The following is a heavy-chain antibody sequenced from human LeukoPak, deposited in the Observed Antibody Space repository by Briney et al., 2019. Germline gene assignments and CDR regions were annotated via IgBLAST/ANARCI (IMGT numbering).Heavy chain of an antibody. CDR2: ISAYNGNT. V-gene: IGHV1-18*01. CDR3: AREPYYYDSSGYYYKSWFDP. CDR1: GYTFTSYG. J-gene: IGHJ5*02. D-gene: IGHD3-22*01. Sequence: ASVKVSCKASGYTFTSYGISWVRQAPGQGLEWMGWISAYNGNTNYAQKLRGRVTMTTDTSTSTAYMELRSLRSDDTAVYYCAREPYYYDSSGYYYKSWFDPWGQGTLVTVSS.